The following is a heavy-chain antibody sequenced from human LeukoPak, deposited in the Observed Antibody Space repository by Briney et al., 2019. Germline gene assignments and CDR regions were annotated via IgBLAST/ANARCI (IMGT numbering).Heavy chain of an antibody. D-gene: IGHD3-9*01. CDR3: ARHVWLQPFDY. V-gene: IGHV4-59*08. CDR1: GGSMNSYY. Sequence: PSETLSLTCSVSGGSMNSYYWSWIRQSPGKGLEWVGYIYYSGSTNYNPSLKSRVTISVDTSKNQFSLKLSSVTAADTAVYYCARHVWLQPFDYWGQGTLVTVSS. J-gene: IGHJ4*02. CDR2: IYYSGST.